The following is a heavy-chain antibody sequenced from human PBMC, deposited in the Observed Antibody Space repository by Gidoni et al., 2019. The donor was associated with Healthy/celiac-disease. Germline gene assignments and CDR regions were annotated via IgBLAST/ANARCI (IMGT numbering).Heavy chain of an antibody. J-gene: IGHJ5*02. CDR2: INPSDGST. CDR1: GYTFTSYY. CDR3: ARVHDSSGYYYPAFDP. D-gene: IGHD3-22*01. Sequence: QVQLVQSGAEVKKPGASVKVYCKASGYTFTSYYMHWVRQAPGQGLEWMGIINPSDGSTSYAQRFQGRVTMTRDTSTSTVYMELSSLRSEDTAVYYCARVHDSSGYYYPAFDPWGQGTLVTVSS. V-gene: IGHV1-46*01.